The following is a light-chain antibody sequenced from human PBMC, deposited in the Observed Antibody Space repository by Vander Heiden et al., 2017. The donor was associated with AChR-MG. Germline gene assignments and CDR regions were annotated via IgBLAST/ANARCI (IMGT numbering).Light chain of an antibody. Sequence: QSVLTQPPSASGTPGQRVTISCSGSTSNIGSNIVNWYQQLPGKAPKLLIYSNDHRPSGVPDRISGSKSGTSASLAISGLRSEDEADYYCAAWDDSLKGMVFGGGTKLTVL. J-gene: IGLJ3*02. CDR2: SND. CDR1: TSNIGSNI. V-gene: IGLV1-44*01. CDR3: AAWDDSLKGMV.